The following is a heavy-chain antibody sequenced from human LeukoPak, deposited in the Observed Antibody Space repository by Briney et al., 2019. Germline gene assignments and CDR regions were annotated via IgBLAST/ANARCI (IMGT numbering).Heavy chain of an antibody. D-gene: IGHD5-12*01. CDR3: AKSLVATAWLDP. V-gene: IGHV3-23*01. CDR2: IDSSGGST. J-gene: IGHJ5*02. CDR1: GFTISSYT. Sequence: GGSLRLSCAASGFTISSYTMPWVRQAPGKGLEWVSSIDSSGGSTYYADSVKGRFTISRDNSKNTLYLQMDSLRADDTAVYYCAKSLVATAWLDPWGQGALVIVSA.